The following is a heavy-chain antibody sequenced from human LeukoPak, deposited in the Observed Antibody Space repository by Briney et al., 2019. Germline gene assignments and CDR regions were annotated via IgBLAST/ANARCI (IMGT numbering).Heavy chain of an antibody. D-gene: IGHD5-24*01. J-gene: IGHJ4*02. CDR3: ARGQSVEMATWTFDY. Sequence: GGSLRLSCAASGFTFSSYSMNWVRQAPGKGLEWVSSISSSSSYIYYADSVKGRLTISRDNAKNSLYLQMISLRAEDTAVYYCARGQSVEMATWTFDYWGQGTLVTVSS. V-gene: IGHV3-21*01. CDR2: ISSSSSYI. CDR1: GFTFSSYS.